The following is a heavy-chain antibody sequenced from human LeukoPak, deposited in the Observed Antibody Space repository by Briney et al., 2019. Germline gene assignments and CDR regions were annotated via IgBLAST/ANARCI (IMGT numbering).Heavy chain of an antibody. J-gene: IGHJ3*02. D-gene: IGHD6-6*01. CDR1: GFTFSSYS. Sequence: GGSLRLSCAASGFTFSSYSMNWVRQAPGKGLEWVSSISSSSSYIYYADSVKGRFTISRDNAKNSLYLQMNSLRAEDTAVYYCARDPFLDSCSSSGDAFDIWGQGTMVTVSS. CDR3: ARDPFLDSCSSSGDAFDI. V-gene: IGHV3-21*01. CDR2: ISSSSSYI.